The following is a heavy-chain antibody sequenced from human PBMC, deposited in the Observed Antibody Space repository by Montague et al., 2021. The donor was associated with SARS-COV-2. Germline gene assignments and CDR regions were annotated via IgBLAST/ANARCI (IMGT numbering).Heavy chain of an antibody. D-gene: IGHD3-10*01. Sequence: SETLSLTCAVYGGSFSGCYWRWIRQPPGKGLEWIGKINHSESTTYNPSHKGRVTISLDTYKNQFSLKLSSVTAADTAMYYCARGWAMVRGVTHWGQGTLVTVSS. V-gene: IGHV4-34*01. CDR1: GGSFSGCY. CDR2: INHSEST. CDR3: ARGWAMVRGVTH. J-gene: IGHJ4*02.